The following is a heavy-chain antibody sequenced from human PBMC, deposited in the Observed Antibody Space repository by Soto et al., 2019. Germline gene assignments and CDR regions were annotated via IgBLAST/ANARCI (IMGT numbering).Heavy chain of an antibody. CDR3: ARESRLNDDFWSGDIDY. D-gene: IGHD3-3*01. J-gene: IGHJ4*02. V-gene: IGHV3-33*01. Sequence: QVQLVESGGGVVQPGRSLRLSCAASGFTFSSYGMHWVRQAPGKGLEWVAVICYDGSNKYYADSVKGRFTISRDNSKNTLDLKMTSRRAEDTAGYYWARESRLNDDFWSGDIDYWGQGTRVTVSS. CDR2: ICYDGSNK. CDR1: GFTFSSYG.